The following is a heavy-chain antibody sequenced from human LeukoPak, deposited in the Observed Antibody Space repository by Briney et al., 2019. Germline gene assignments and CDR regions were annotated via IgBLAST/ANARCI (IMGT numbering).Heavy chain of an antibody. J-gene: IGHJ5*02. Sequence: SGPTLVNPTQTLTLTCSFSGFSLSTRGMGVGWIRQPPGKTLEWLALIYWDDDKHYSPSLKSRLTITKDTSKNQVVLTMTNMDPVDTATYYCAPTISSSWPPGFDPWGQGTLVTVSS. CDR2: IYWDDDK. D-gene: IGHD6-13*01. CDR3: APTISSSWPPGFDP. V-gene: IGHV2-5*02. CDR1: GFSLSTRGMG.